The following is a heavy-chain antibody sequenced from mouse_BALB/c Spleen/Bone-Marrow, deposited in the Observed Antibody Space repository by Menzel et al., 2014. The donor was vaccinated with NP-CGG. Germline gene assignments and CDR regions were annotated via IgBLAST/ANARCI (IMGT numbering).Heavy chain of an antibody. V-gene: IGHV5-6-3*01. CDR3: ARVYGWYFDV. J-gene: IGHJ1*01. D-gene: IGHD1-1*01. Sequence: EVKLVESGGGLVQPGGSLKLSCVASGFTFSSYGMSWVRQTPDKRLELVATINSNGGSTYYPDSVKGQFTISRDNAKNTLYLQMSSLKSEDTAMYYCARVYGWYFDVWGAGTTVTVSS. CDR1: GFTFSSYG. CDR2: INSNGGST.